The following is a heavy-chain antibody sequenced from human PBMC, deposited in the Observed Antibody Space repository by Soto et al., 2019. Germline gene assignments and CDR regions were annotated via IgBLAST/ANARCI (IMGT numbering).Heavy chain of an antibody. V-gene: IGHV1-18*01. D-gene: IGHD5-18*01. Sequence: QVQLVQSGAEVRRPGASVKVSCKASGYTFASYGISWVRQAPGQGLEWMGWISAYNGNTNYAHKLQGRVTMTTETSTTTAYMELRSLRADDTAVYYCARAVGYSYGFDYWGQGTLVTVSS. CDR2: ISAYNGNT. J-gene: IGHJ4*02. CDR3: ARAVGYSYGFDY. CDR1: GYTFASYG.